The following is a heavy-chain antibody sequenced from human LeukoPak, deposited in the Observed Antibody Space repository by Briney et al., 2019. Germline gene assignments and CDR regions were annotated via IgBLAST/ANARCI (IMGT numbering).Heavy chain of an antibody. D-gene: IGHD2-2*01. CDR1: GFTFSSYS. CDR2: ISSDSSHM. Sequence: GGSLRLSCIASGFTFSSYSRNWVRQAPGKGLEWVSSISSDSSHMYYADSVKGRFSISRDNAKNSLCLQMNSLRAEDTAVYYCAKSGGEAYCSGTACYPFVVNWGQGTLVTVSS. CDR3: AKSGGEAYCSGTACYPFVVN. J-gene: IGHJ4*02. V-gene: IGHV3-21*04.